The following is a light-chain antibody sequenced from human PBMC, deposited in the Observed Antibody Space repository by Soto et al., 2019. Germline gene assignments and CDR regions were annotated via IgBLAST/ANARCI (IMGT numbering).Light chain of an antibody. V-gene: IGKV3-20*01. J-gene: IGKJ4*01. CDR2: GAS. Sequence: EIVLTQSPGTLSLSPGERATLSCRASQSVSSSHLAWYQQRPGQAPSLLIYGASTRATGIPDRFSGSGSGTEFTLTISRLEPEDFAVYYCQQYGSSPALTFGGGTKVEIK. CDR3: QQYGSSPALT. CDR1: QSVSSSH.